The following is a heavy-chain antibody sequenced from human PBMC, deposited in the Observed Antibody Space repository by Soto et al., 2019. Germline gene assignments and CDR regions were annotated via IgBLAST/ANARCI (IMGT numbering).Heavy chain of an antibody. D-gene: IGHD1-20*01. V-gene: IGHV4-59*01. CDR1: GGSISSYY. CDR3: AETNWNDVWFDY. Sequence: SETLSLTCTAPGGSISSYYWSWIRQPPGKGLEWIGYIYYSGSTNYNPTLKSRVTISVDTSKNQFSLKLSSVTAADTAVYCCAETNWNDVWFDYWGQGALVTVS. CDR2: IYYSGST. J-gene: IGHJ4*02.